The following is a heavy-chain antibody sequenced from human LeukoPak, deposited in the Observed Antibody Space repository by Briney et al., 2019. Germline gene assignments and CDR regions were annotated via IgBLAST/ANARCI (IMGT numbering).Heavy chain of an antibody. CDR3: AREFDAFDI. J-gene: IGHJ3*02. V-gene: IGHV4-34*01. CDR1: GGSFSGYY. CDR2: INHSGST. Sequence: SETLSLTCAVYGGSFSGYYWSWIRQPPGKGLEWIGEINHSGSTNYNPSLKSRVTISVDTSKNQFSLKLSSVTAADTAVYYCAREFDAFDIWGQGTMVTVSS.